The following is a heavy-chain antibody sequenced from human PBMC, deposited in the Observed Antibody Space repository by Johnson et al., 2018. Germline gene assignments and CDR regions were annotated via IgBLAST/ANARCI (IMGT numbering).Heavy chain of an antibody. V-gene: IGHV1-69*01. D-gene: IGHD6-19*01. CDR2: IIPIFGTA. Sequence: QVQLVQSGAEVKKPGSSVKVSCKASGGTFSSYAISWVRQAPGHGLEWMGGIIPIFGTANYAQTFQGRVTITADESTSTAYIELSSLRSEDTAVYYCAQGEQWLATYGMDVWGQGTTVTVSS. J-gene: IGHJ6*02. CDR3: AQGEQWLATYGMDV. CDR1: GGTFSSYA.